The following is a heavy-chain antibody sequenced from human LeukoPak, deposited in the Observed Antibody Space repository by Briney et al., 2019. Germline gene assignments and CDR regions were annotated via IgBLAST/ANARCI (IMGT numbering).Heavy chain of an antibody. V-gene: IGHV1-18*01. CDR3: ARGTAQPHDY. CDR2: ISAYNFNT. J-gene: IGHJ4*02. Sequence: ASVKVSCKASGYTFTNYYINWVRQAPGQGLEWMGWISAYNFNTNYAQKLQGRVTLTTDTSTSTAYMELRGLRSDDTAVYFCARGTAQPHDYWGQGTQVTVSS. D-gene: IGHD2-2*01. CDR1: GYTFTNYY.